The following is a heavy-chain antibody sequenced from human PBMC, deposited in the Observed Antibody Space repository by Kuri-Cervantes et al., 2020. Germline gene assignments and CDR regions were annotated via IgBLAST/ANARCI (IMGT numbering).Heavy chain of an antibody. V-gene: IGHV3-11*01. D-gene: IGHD3-22*01. CDR3: ARDRDYYDSSGFDY. Sequence: GESLKISCAASGFTFSDYYMSWIRQAPGKGLEWVSYISSSGSTIYYADSVKGRFTISRDNAKNSLYLQMNSLRAEDTAVYYCARDRDYYDSSGFDYWGQGTLVTVSS. CDR1: GFTFSDYY. J-gene: IGHJ4*02. CDR2: ISSSGSTI.